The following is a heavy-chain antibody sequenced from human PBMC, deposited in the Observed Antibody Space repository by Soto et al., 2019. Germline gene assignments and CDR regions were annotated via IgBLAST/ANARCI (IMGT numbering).Heavy chain of an antibody. CDR1: GFTFSSYT. Sequence: PGWSLRLXCAASGFTFSSYTMNCVRQAPGKGLEYISYISSGSDTIYYADSVNGRFTISRENAMNSLYLQMNSLRDEDTAVYYCARVRSGWYYFDYWGQGTLVPVS. CDR3: ARVRSGWYYFDY. V-gene: IGHV3-48*02. D-gene: IGHD6-19*01. J-gene: IGHJ4*02. CDR2: ISSGSDTI.